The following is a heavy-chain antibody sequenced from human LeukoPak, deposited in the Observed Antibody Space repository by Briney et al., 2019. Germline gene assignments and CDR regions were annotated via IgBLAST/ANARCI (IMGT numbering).Heavy chain of an antibody. CDR1: FXTYA. V-gene: IGHV3-23*01. D-gene: IGHD6-19*01. CDR2: IGSRDGNT. Sequence: FXTYAINWVRQAPGKGLEWVSSIGSRDGNTYYADSVKGRFTISRDNSRNTVYLQMNSLRADDTAIFYCAKGWYNSGWDWGQGTLVTVSS. J-gene: IGHJ4*02. CDR3: AKGWYNSGWD.